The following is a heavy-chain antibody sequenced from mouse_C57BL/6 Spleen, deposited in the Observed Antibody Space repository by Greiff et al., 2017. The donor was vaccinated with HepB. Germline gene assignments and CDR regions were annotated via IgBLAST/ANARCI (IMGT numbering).Heavy chain of an antibody. CDR2: IYPRSGNT. D-gene: IGHD3-2*02. V-gene: IGHV1-81*01. J-gene: IGHJ4*01. Sequence: VQLQQSGAELARPGASVKLSCKASGYTFTSYGISWVKQRTGQGLEWIGEIYPRSGNTYYNEKFKGKATLTADKSSSTAYMELRSLTSEDSAVYFCARGALDSSGYDYARDYWGQGTSVTVSS. CDR1: GYTFTSYG. CDR3: ARGALDSSGYDYARDY.